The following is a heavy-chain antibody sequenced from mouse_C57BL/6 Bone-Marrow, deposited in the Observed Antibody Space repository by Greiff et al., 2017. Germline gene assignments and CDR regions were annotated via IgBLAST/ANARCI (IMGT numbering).Heavy chain of an antibody. Sequence: QVQLQQPGAELVKPGASVKLSCKASGYTFTSYWMQWVKQRPGQGLEWIGEIDPSDSYTNYNQKFKGKATLTVDTSSSTAYVQLSSLTSEDSAVYYCAREDGDYGGFAYWGKGTLVTVSA. J-gene: IGHJ3*01. CDR2: IDPSDSYT. D-gene: IGHD2-13*01. CDR1: GYTFTSYW. V-gene: IGHV1-50*01. CDR3: AREDGDYGGFAY.